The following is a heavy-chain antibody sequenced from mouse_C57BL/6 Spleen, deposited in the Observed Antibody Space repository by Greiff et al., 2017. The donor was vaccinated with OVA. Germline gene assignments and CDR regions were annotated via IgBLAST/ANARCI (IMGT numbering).Heavy chain of an antibody. CDR2: INPYNGDT. J-gene: IGHJ2*01. Sequence: VQLQQSGPELVKPGDSVKISCKASGYSFTGYFMNWVMQSHGKSLEWIGRINPYNGDTFYNQKFKGKATLTVDTSSSTAYMELHSLTSEDSAVYFCARETTVVARYFDYWGQGTTLTVSS. D-gene: IGHD1-1*01. V-gene: IGHV1-20*01. CDR1: GYSFTGYF. CDR3: ARETTVVARYFDY.